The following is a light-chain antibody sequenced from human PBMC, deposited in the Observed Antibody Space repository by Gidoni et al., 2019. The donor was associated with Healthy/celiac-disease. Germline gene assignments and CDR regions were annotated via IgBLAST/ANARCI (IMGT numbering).Light chain of an antibody. CDR1: QSVLYSSNNKNY. V-gene: IGKV4-1*01. CDR2: WAS. Sequence: DIVMTQSPDSLAVSLGERATINCKSSQSVLYSSNNKNYLAWYQQKPGQPPKLLIYWASTRESGVPGRFSGSGSGEDFTLTISSLQAEDVAVYYCQQYYSTPHTFGQGTKLEIK. J-gene: IGKJ2*01. CDR3: QQYYSTPHT.